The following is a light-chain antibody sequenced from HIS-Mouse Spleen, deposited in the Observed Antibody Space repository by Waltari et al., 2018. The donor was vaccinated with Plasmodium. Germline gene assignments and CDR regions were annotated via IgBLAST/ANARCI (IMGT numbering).Light chain of an antibody. CDR2: GAS. V-gene: IGKV3-15*01. CDR1: QSVSSN. CDR3: QQYNNWPV. Sequence: EIVMTQSPDTLSVSPGERATLSCRASQSVSSNLAWYQQKPGQAPRLLIYGASTRATGIPARFSGSGSGTEFTLTISSMQSEDFAVYYCQQYNNWPVFGPGTKVDIK. J-gene: IGKJ3*01.